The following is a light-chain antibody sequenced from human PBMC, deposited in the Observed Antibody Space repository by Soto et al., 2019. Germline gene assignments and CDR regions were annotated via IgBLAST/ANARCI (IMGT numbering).Light chain of an antibody. Sequence: EILLTQFPGTLSLSPGERATLSCMASQSVSSSSLAWYQQKPGQAPRLLIYGASSRATGIPDRFSGSGSGTDFILIISRLEPEDFAVYYCQQYGSSLTWTFGQGTKVDIK. J-gene: IGKJ1*01. CDR3: QQYGSSLTWT. CDR2: GAS. CDR1: QSVSSSS. V-gene: IGKV3-20*01.